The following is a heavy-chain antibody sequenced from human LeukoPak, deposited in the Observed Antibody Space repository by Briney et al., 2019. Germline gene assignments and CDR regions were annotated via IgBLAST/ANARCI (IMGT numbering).Heavy chain of an antibody. V-gene: IGHV1-69*04. CDR1: GGTFSSHA. Sequence: ASVKVSCKASGGTFSSHAISWVRQAPGQGLEWMGRIIPILGIANYAQKFQGRVTITADKSTSTAYMELSSLRSEDTAVYYCARAGTGRGDAFDIWGQGTMVTVSS. CDR3: ARAGTGRGDAFDI. J-gene: IGHJ3*02. CDR2: IIPILGIA. D-gene: IGHD1-26*01.